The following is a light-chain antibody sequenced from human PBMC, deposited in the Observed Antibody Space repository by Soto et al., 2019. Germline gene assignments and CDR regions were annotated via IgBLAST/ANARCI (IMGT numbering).Light chain of an antibody. V-gene: IGLV2-14*01. J-gene: IGLJ1*01. CDR2: DVS. CDR3: SLYTSSSTRV. Sequence: QSALTQPASVSGSPGQSITISCTGTNSDVGGYNYVSWYQQHPGKAPKLMIYDVSNRPSGVSNRFSGSKAGNTSSLTISGLQAEDEADYFCSLYTSSSTRVCGTGTMLAVL. CDR1: NSDVGGYNY.